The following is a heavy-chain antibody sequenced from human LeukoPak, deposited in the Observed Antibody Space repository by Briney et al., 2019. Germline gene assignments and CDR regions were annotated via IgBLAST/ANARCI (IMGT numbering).Heavy chain of an antibody. CDR1: GGSISSYY. D-gene: IGHD2-21*01. Sequence: SETLSLTCTVSGGSISSYYWSWIRQPPGKGLEWIGYIYYSGSTNYNPSLKSRVTISVDTSKNQFSLKLSSVTAADTAVYYCARGRKSIYYFDYWGQGTLVTVSS. J-gene: IGHJ4*02. CDR2: IYYSGST. CDR3: ARGRKSIYYFDY. V-gene: IGHV4-59*01.